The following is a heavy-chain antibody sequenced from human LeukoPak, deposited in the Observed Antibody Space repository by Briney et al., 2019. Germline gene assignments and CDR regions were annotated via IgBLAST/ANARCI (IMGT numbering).Heavy chain of an antibody. J-gene: IGHJ6*02. CDR1: GFTFSSYW. CDR3: ARDSSLQQLGVGMDV. CDR2: INSDGSST. V-gene: IGHV3-74*01. Sequence: GGSLRLSCAASGFTFSSYWMHWVRQAPGKGLVWVSRINSDGSSTSYADSVKGRFTISRDNAKNTLYLQMNSLRAEDTAVYYCARDSSLQQLGVGMDVWGQGTTVTVSS. D-gene: IGHD6-13*01.